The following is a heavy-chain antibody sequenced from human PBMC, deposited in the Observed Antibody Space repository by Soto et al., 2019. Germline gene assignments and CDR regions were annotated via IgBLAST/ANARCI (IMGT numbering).Heavy chain of an antibody. CDR1: GFTFSVYA. Sequence: GGSLRLSCAATGFTFSVYAMTWVRQAPGKGLEWVSAVTANGGSTYSADSVKGRFTISRDNSKNTLFLQMNSLRAEDTAVYYCASLGVGDWANYYYYYGMDVWGQGTTVTVSS. D-gene: IGHD2-21*02. V-gene: IGHV3-23*01. CDR3: ASLGVGDWANYYYYYGMDV. J-gene: IGHJ6*02. CDR2: VTANGGST.